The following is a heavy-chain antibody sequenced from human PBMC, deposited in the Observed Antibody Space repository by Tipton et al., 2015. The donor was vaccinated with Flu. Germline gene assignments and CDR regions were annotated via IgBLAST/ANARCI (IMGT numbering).Heavy chain of an antibody. J-gene: IGHJ6*02. CDR2: IYTSGST. CDR1: GGSISSGSYY. V-gene: IGHV4-61*02. D-gene: IGHD1-26*01. Sequence: LRLSCTVSGGSISSGSYYWSWIRQPAGKGLEWIGRIYTSGSTNYNPSLKSRVTMSVDTSKNQFSLKLSSVTAADTAVYYCAGREGMDAWGQGTTVTVSS. CDR3: AGREGMDA.